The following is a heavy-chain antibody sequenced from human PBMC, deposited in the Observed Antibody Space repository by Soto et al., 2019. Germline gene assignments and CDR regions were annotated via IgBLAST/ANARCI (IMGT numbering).Heavy chain of an antibody. CDR3: VKFPVITASYYYQDMDV. Sequence: GGSLRLSCAASGFTFITYPMNWVRQAPGKGLEWVSGISGSGISTFYVDTVKGRFTISRDNSKNTVFLQTNSLRAEDTAIYYCVKFPVITASYYYQDMDVWGQGTTVTVSS. CDR1: GFTFITYP. CDR2: ISGSGIST. D-gene: IGHD4-4*01. J-gene: IGHJ6*03. V-gene: IGHV3-23*01.